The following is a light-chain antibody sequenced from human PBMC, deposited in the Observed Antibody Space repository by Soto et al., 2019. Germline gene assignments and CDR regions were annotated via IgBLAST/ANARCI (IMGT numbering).Light chain of an antibody. CDR2: GAS. CDR3: QQYYRWPQT. Sequence: EIVMTQSRATLSVSPRERVTLSCGASQSVSSRLAWYHQKPGQSPRLLIYGASTRATGIPARFSGSGYGTEFNLTISSLQSEDFAVYYCQQYYRWPQTFGQGTKVDIK. CDR1: QSVSSR. J-gene: IGKJ1*01. V-gene: IGKV3-15*01.